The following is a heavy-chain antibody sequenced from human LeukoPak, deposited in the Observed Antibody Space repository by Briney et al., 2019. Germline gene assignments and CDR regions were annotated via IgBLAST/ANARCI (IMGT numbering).Heavy chain of an antibody. CDR2: IIPIFGTA. V-gene: IGHV1-69*13. CDR1: GGTFSSYA. CDR3: ARDSSGYYYYFDY. D-gene: IGHD3-22*01. J-gene: IGHJ4*02. Sequence: ASVTVSCKASGGTFSSYAISWVRQAPGQGLEWMGGIIPIFGTANYAQKFQGRVTITADESTSTAYMELSSLRSEDTAVYYCARDSSGYYYYFDYWGQGTLVTVSS.